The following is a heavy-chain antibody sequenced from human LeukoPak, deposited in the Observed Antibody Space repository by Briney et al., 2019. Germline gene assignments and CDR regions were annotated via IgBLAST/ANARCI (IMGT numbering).Heavy chain of an antibody. V-gene: IGHV1-8*01. CDR3: ARMVRGAYYYYYGMDV. J-gene: IGHJ6*02. Sequence: ASVKVSCKASGYTFTSYDINWVRQATGQGLEWMGWMNPNSGNTGYAQKFQGRVTMTRNTSISTAYMELSSLRSEDTAVYYCARMVRGAYYYYYGMDVRGQGTTVTVSS. CDR2: MNPNSGNT. CDR1: GYTFTSYD. D-gene: IGHD3-10*01.